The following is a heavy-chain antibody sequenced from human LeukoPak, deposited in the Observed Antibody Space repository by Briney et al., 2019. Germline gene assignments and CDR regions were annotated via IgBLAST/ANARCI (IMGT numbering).Heavy chain of an antibody. V-gene: IGHV3-7*01. J-gene: IGHJ3*02. CDR3: ARDKDYGDHPGAFDI. CDR2: IKKDGSEK. Sequence: PGGSLRLSCAASGFIFSSYWMSWVRQAPGKGLEWVANIKKDGSEKYYVDSVKGRFTISRDNAKNSLYLQMNSLRAEDTAVYYCARDKDYGDHPGAFDIWGQGTMVTVSS. CDR1: GFIFSSYW. D-gene: IGHD4-17*01.